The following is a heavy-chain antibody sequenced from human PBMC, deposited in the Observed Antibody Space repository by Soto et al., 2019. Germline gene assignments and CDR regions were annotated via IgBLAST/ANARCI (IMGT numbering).Heavy chain of an antibody. CDR3: AKGIDSSGYFPSLY. J-gene: IGHJ4*02. CDR2: ISGSGGST. V-gene: IGHV3-23*01. Sequence: PGGSLRLSCAASGFTFSSYAMSWVRQAPGNGLEWVSAISGSGGSTYYADSVKGRFTISRDNSKNTLYLQMNSLRAEDTAVYYCAKGIDSSGYFPSLYWGQGTLVTVS. CDR1: GFTFSSYA. D-gene: IGHD3-22*01.